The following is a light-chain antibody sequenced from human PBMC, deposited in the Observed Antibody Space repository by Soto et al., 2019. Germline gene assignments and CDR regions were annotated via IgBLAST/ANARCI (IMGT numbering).Light chain of an antibody. J-gene: IGLJ2*01. V-gene: IGLV2-14*03. Sequence: QSALTQPASVSGSPGQSITISCTGTASDVGAYNYVSWYQQHPGKAPKPIIFDVTNRPSGVSIRFSGSKSGNTASLTISGLHAEDEADYYCTSYSSTSTLGLFCGGTKVTVL. CDR2: DVT. CDR1: ASDVGAYNY. CDR3: TSYSSTSTLGL.